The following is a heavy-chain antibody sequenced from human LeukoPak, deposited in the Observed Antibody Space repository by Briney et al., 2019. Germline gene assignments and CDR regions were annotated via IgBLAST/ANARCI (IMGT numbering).Heavy chain of an antibody. V-gene: IGHV4-59*01. J-gene: IGHJ3*02. CDR1: GGSISSYY. CDR3: ARGPLGELFNDAFDI. D-gene: IGHD3-10*01. Sequence: SSETLSPTCPVSGGSISSYYWSWIRQPPGKGLEWIGYIYYSGSTNYNPSLKSRVTISVDTSKNQFSLKLSSVTAADTAVYYCARGPLGELFNDAFDIWGQGTLVTVSS. CDR2: IYYSGST.